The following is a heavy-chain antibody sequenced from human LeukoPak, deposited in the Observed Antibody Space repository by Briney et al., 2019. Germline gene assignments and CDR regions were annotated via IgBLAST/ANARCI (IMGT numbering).Heavy chain of an antibody. J-gene: IGHJ4*02. CDR2: ISSSASTI. Sequence: SGGSLRLSCAASGFTFSSYEMNWVRQAPGKGLEWVSFISSSASTIFYADSVKGRFTISRDNARNLLDLQMNSLRSEDTAIYYCAGVGASYGALDYWGQGALVTVSS. V-gene: IGHV3-48*03. CDR3: AGVGASYGALDY. CDR1: GFTFSSYE. D-gene: IGHD1-26*01.